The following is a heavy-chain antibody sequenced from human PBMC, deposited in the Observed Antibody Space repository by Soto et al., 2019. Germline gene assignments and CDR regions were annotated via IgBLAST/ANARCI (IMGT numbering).Heavy chain of an antibody. CDR2: IIPIFGTA. Sequence: SVKVSCKASGGTFSSYAISWVRQAPGQGLEWMGGIIPIFGTANYAQKFQGRVTITADESTSTAYMELSSLRSEDTAVYYCARDPGHYDSSGYYLGSGMDVWGQGTTVTVSS. CDR1: GGTFSSYA. V-gene: IGHV1-69*13. J-gene: IGHJ6*02. D-gene: IGHD3-22*01. CDR3: ARDPGHYDSSGYYLGSGMDV.